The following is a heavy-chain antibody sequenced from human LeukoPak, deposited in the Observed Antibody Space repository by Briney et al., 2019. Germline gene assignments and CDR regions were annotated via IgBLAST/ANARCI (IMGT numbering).Heavy chain of an antibody. CDR3: ARGGGSSGWYYDW. D-gene: IGHD6-19*01. V-gene: IGHV4-39*07. J-gene: IGHJ4*02. Sequence: SETLSLTCAVSGGSISSNSYYWGWIRQPPGKGLEWIGEINHRGSTNYNPSLKSRVTMSVDKSKNQISLRLSSVTAADTAVYYCARGGGSSGWYYDWWGQGTLVTVPS. CDR1: GGSISSNSYY. CDR2: INHRGST.